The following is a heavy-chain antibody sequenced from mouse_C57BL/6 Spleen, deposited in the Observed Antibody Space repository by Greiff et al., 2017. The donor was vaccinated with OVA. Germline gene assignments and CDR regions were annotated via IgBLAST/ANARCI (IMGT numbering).Heavy chain of an antibody. CDR2: IYPGDGDT. J-gene: IGHJ1*03. CDR3: AREGLGGSSPFYWYFDV. CDR1: GYAFSSSW. V-gene: IGHV1-82*01. D-gene: IGHD1-1*01. Sequence: VQLQESGPELVKPGASVKISCKASGYAFSSSWMNWVKQRPGKGLEWIGRIYPGDGDTNYNGKFKGKSTLTADKSSSTAYMQLSSLTSEDSAVYVCAREGLGGSSPFYWYFDVWGTGTTVTVSS.